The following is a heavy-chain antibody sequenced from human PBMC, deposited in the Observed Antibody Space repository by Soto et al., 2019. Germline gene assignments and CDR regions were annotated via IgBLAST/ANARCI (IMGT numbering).Heavy chain of an antibody. CDR3: AKVNGEMATNDAFDI. J-gene: IGHJ3*02. Sequence: GGSLRLSCAASGFTFSSYGMHWVRQAPGKGLEWVAVISYDGSNKYYADSVKGRFTISRDNSKNTLYLQMNSLRAEDTAVYYCAKVNGEMATNDAFDIWGQGTMVTVSS. D-gene: IGHD5-12*01. CDR1: GFTFSSYG. V-gene: IGHV3-30*18. CDR2: ISYDGSNK.